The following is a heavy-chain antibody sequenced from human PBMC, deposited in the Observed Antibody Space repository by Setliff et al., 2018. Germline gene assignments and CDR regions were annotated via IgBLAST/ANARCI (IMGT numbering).Heavy chain of an antibody. CDR1: GGTFSDYY. CDR3: ARGRNIAARLFDS. CDR2: INHRGST. J-gene: IGHJ4*02. V-gene: IGHV4-34*01. Sequence: SETLSLTCAAYGGTFSDYYCTWIRQPPGKGLEWVGEINHRGSTTYNPSLKSRVTISVDTSKDQFSLKVISMTAADTAVYYCARGRNIAARLFDSWGQGTRVTVSS. D-gene: IGHD6-6*01.